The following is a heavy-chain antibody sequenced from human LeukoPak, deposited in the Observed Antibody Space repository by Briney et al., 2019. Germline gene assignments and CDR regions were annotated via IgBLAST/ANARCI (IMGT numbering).Heavy chain of an antibody. CDR2: VSPDGNLA. V-gene: IGHV3-74*01. J-gene: IGHJ4*02. CDR3: ARDLSFSPDH. CDR1: GFTLSSSW. Sequence: GGSLRLSCAGSGFTLSSSWMHWVRQAPGKGPVWVAHVSPDGNLANYADSVKGRFIVSRDNAKNTLFLQMNSLRAEDTAVYYCARDLSFSPDHWGQGTLVTVSS.